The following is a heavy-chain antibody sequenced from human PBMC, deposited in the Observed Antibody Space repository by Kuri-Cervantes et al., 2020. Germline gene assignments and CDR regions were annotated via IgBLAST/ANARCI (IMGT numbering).Heavy chain of an antibody. V-gene: IGHV3-23*01. CDR3: QSPPPVDY. CDR1: GFSFSNYA. CDR2: ISGSGGST. J-gene: IGHJ4*02. Sequence: GESLKISCAASGFSFSNYAVTWVRQAPGKGLEWVSTISGSGGSTYYADSVEGRFTISRDNSKNTLYLQMNSLRTEDTAVYYCQSPPPVDYWGQGTLVTVSS.